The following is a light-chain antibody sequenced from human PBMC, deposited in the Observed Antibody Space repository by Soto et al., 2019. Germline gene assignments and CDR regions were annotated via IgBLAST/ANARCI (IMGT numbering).Light chain of an antibody. Sequence: DIQMTQSPATLAASVGDRVTISCRASQSISIWLAWYQQKPRKAPKILIYKAYSLESGVPSRFSGSGSGTEFTPTISSLQPDDFATYYCQQYSTYTPRTFGQGTKVDIK. V-gene: IGKV1-5*03. CDR2: KAY. J-gene: IGKJ1*01. CDR3: QQYSTYTPRT. CDR1: QSISIW.